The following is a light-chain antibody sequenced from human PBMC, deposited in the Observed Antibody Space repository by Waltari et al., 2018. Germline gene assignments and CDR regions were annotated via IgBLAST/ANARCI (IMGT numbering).Light chain of an antibody. V-gene: IGKV1-5*03. CDR1: QSIVTW. CDR2: MAS. Sequence: DIQMTQSPSTLSASVGDSVTITCRASQSIVTWLVWYQQKPGKAPKLLIYMASRLEGGVPSRFSASGSGTEFTLTISSLQPDDFATYYCQQYKSYPRTFGQGTKVEIK. J-gene: IGKJ1*01. CDR3: QQYKSYPRT.